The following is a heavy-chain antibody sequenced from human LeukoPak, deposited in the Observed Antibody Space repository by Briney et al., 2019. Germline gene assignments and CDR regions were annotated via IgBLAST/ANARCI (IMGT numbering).Heavy chain of an antibody. V-gene: IGHV1-46*01. CDR2: IDLSGGST. D-gene: IGHD2-2*01. CDR3: ARGRMSFNAGGCFDP. J-gene: IGHJ5*02. Sequence: ASVKVSCKASGYTFTTYYMHWVRQAPGQGLEWMGIIDLSGGSTSYAQKFQGRVTMTRDTSTSTVYMELSSLRSEDTAVYYCARGRMSFNAGGCFDPWGQGTLVTVSS. CDR1: GYTFTTYY.